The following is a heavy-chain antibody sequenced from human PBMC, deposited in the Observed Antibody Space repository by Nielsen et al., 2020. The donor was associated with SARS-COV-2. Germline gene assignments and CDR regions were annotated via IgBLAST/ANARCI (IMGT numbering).Heavy chain of an antibody. CDR3: AREWEDYDSSGFDY. J-gene: IGHJ4*02. CDR2: ISGSGSYT. D-gene: IGHD3-22*01. Sequence: GGSLRLSCTASGFTFSDSFMSWIRQAPGKGLEWVSYISGSGSYTNYADSLKGRFTISRDNAKNSLYLQMDSLRAEDTAVYYCAREWEDYDSSGFDYWGQGTLVTVSS. V-gene: IGHV3-11*06. CDR1: GFTFSDSF.